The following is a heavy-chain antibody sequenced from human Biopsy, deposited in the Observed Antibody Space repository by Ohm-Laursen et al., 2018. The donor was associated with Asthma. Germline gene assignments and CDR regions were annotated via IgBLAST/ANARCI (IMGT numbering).Heavy chain of an antibody. V-gene: IGHV3-30*18. D-gene: IGHD1-26*01. CDR1: GFTFKTYG. CDR3: AKDVFPGWELRRGPDY. Sequence: SLRLSCAASGFTFKTYGMHWVRQAPGKGLDWVAVISFDGSNKNYTDSVKGRFTISRDNSRNTLHLQMNSLRAEDTAVYYCAKDVFPGWELRRGPDYWGQGTLVTVSS. J-gene: IGHJ4*02. CDR2: ISFDGSNK.